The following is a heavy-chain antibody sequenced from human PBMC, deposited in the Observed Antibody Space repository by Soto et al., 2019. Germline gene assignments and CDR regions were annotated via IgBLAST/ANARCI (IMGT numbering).Heavy chain of an antibody. D-gene: IGHD6-13*01. CDR3: AIGGSGSSSWYFYYYGMDV. V-gene: IGHV4-34*01. CDR2: MNHSGSS. J-gene: IGHJ6*02. Sequence: SNSLSLTRAAYCGSSTDCNWNGLSQHAGKGLELVGEMNHSGSSNYNPSLKGRVTISVDTSKKQFYLKLSSVTAADTAVYYCAIGGSGSSSWYFYYYGMDVWVQGTTV. CDR1: CGSSTDCN.